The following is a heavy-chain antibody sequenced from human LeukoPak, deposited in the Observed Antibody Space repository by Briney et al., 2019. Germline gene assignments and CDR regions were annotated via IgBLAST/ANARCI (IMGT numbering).Heavy chain of an antibody. CDR3: ASRPRKTIFGVVRRLGS. CDR1: GFTFSDYY. CDR2: ICSTGNTI. D-gene: IGHD3-3*01. Sequence: GGSLRLSCAGSGFTFSDYYMSWLRQAPGKGLEWVAYICSTGNTIFDADSVKGRFLISRDNAKNSLYLEMNSLRAENTAVYYCASRPRKTIFGVVRRLGSWGQGTLVTVSS. V-gene: IGHV3-11*01. J-gene: IGHJ5*02.